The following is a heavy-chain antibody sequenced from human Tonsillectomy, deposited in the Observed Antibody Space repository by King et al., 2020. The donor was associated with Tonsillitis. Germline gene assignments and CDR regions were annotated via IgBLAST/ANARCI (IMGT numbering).Heavy chain of an antibody. CDR2: ISYRGST. D-gene: IGHD3-10*01. V-gene: IGHV4-59*01. CDR1: GGSISSYY. J-gene: IGHJ6*03. Sequence: QLQESGPGLVKPSETLSLTCTVSGGSISSYYWSWIRQPPGKGLERIGYISYRGSTNYNPSLKRQVTISVDTAKNQFSLKLSSVTAADTAVYYCARARFGYYMDVWGKGTTVTVAS. CDR3: ARARFGYYMDV.